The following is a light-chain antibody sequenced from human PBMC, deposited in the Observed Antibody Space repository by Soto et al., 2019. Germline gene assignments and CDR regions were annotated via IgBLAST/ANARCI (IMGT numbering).Light chain of an antibody. CDR2: GAS. Sequence: EIVLTQSPGTLSLTPGERATLSCRASQSVRNNFLAWYQHKPGQAPKLLIYGASNRASGIPDRFTASGSGTDFTLTISSLEPEDFAVYYCQQSGPTWTFGSGPRVEIK. CDR3: QQSGPTWT. V-gene: IGKV3-20*01. CDR1: QSVRNNF. J-gene: IGKJ1*01.